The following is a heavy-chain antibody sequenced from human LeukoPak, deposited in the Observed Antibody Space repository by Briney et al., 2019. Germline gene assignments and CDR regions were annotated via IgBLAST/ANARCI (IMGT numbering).Heavy chain of an antibody. V-gene: IGHV4-59*01. D-gene: IGHD3-22*01. CDR3: ARDDSSGYYDY. CDR1: GGSISSYY. J-gene: IGHJ4*02. Sequence: SETLSLTCTVSGGSISSYYWSWIRQPPGKGLEWIGYIYYSGSTNYNPFLKSRVTISVDTSKDQFSLKLSSVTAADTAVYYCARDDSSGYYDYWGQGTLVTVSS. CDR2: IYYSGST.